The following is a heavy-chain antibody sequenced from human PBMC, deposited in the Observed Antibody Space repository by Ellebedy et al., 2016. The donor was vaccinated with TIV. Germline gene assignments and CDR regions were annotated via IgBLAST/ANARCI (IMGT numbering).Heavy chain of an antibody. V-gene: IGHV4-59*08. CDR1: GGSISSYY. CDR3: ARVNGEIDY. CDR2: IYYSGST. Sequence: SETLSLXXTVSGGSISSYYWSWIRQPPGKGLEWIGYIYYSGSTYYNPSLKSRVTISVDTSKNQFSLKLSSVTAADTAVYYCARVNGEIDYWGQGTLVTVSS. J-gene: IGHJ4*02.